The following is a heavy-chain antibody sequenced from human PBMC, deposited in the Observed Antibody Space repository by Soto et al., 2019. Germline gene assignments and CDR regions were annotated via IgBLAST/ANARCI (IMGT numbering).Heavy chain of an antibody. CDR3: ARDNRNGYDSTGVFDY. J-gene: IGHJ4*02. CDR1: GYEFTGWG. CDR2: VNTYNGNT. D-gene: IGHD5-12*01. V-gene: IGHV1-18*01. Sequence: GASVKLSCTDSGYEFTGWGITWVRQAPGQGLEWMGWVNTYNGNTNYGQRAQGRVTVTSDTSTNTAYMELRSLRPDDTAVYFCARDNRNGYDSTGVFDYWGQGTQVT.